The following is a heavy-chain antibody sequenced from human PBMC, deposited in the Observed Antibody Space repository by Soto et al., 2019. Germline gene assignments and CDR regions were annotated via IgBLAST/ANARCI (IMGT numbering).Heavy chain of an antibody. CDR1: GGSFSGYY. CDR3: ARGGDYDSSGYYHTFDY. CDR2: INHSGST. J-gene: IGHJ4*02. D-gene: IGHD3-22*01. V-gene: IGHV4-34*01. Sequence: LSLTCAVYGGSFSGYYWSWIRQPPGKGLEWIGEINHSGSTNYNPSLKSRVTISVDTSKNQFSLKLSSVTAADTAVYYCARGGDYDSSGYYHTFDYWGQGTLVTVSS.